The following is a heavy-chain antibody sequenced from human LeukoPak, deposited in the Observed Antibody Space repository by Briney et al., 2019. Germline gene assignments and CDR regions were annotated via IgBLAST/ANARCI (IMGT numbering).Heavy chain of an antibody. Sequence: PSETLSLTCTVSGDSISNYYWSWIRQPAGKGLEWIGRIYTSGSTDYNPSLKSRVTMSVDTSKNQFSLKVNSVTAADTAVYYCARGPPPDFDYWGLGTLVTVSS. CDR1: GDSISNYY. V-gene: IGHV4-4*07. CDR3: ARGPPPDFDY. CDR2: IYTSGST. J-gene: IGHJ4*02.